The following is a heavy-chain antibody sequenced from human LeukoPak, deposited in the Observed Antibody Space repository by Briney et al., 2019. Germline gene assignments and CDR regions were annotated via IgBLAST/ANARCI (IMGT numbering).Heavy chain of an antibody. CDR2: IFNSGST. V-gene: IGHV4-59*01. D-gene: IGHD2-2*01. Sequence: SETLSLTCTVSGGYISSYYWSWIRQPPGKGLEWIGYIFNSGSTNYNPSLKSRVTISVDTSKNQFSLKLSSVTAADTAVYFCALVDCSSTSCYVFDYWGQGTLVTVSS. J-gene: IGHJ4*02. CDR1: GGYISSYY. CDR3: ALVDCSSTSCYVFDY.